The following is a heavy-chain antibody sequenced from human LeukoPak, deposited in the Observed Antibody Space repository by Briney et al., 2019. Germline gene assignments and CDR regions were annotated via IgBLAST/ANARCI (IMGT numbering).Heavy chain of an antibody. V-gene: IGHV4-30-2*01. CDR2: IYRSGST. CDR1: GGSISSGGYS. Sequence: SQTLSLTCAVSGGSISSGGYSWSWIRQPPGKGLEWIGYIYRSGSTYYNPSLKSRVTISVDRSKNQFSLKLSSVTAADTAVYYCARGGNEMERLGDFDYWGQGTLVTVSS. CDR3: ARGGNEMERLGDFDY. D-gene: IGHD1-1*01. J-gene: IGHJ4*02.